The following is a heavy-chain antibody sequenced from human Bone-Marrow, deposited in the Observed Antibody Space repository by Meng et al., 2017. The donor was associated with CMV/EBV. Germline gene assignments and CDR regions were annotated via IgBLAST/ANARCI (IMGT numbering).Heavy chain of an antibody. CDR3: ARGEGLLGDWFDP. Sequence: QVPLVQCGGGVKKPGSSVKVSCKASGGTFSSYAISWVRQAPGQGLEWMGGIIPIFGTANYAQKFQGRVTITADESTSTAYMELSSLRSEDTAVYYCARGEGLLGDWFDPWGQGTLVTVSS. CDR1: GGTFSSYA. V-gene: IGHV1-69*12. D-gene: IGHD2-8*02. CDR2: IIPIFGTA. J-gene: IGHJ5*02.